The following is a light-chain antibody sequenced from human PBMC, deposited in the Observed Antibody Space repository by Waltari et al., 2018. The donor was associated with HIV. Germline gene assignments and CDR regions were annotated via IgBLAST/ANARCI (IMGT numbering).Light chain of an antibody. CDR1: SSDVGRYNL. CDR3: CSYTSIGAWV. V-gene: IGLV2-23*02. Sequence: QSALTQPASVSGSPGQSITISCTGTSSDVGRYNLVSWYQQHPGKAPKLMIYEITKRPSGVSNRFSGSKSDNTASLTISGLQAEDEADYYCCSYTSIGAWVFGGGTKLTVL. CDR2: EIT. J-gene: IGLJ3*02.